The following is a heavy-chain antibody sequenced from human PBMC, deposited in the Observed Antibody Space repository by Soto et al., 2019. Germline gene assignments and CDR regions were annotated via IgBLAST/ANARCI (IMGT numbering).Heavy chain of an antibody. CDR1: GGTFSSYA. D-gene: IGHD6-19*01. Sequence: SVKVSCKASGGTFSSYAISWVRQAPGQGLEWMGGIIPIFGTANYAQKFQGRVTITADESTSTAYMELSSLRSEDTAVYYCARDRGGIAVAGSPFDYWGQGTLVTVSS. V-gene: IGHV1-69*13. CDR3: ARDRGGIAVAGSPFDY. J-gene: IGHJ4*02. CDR2: IIPIFGTA.